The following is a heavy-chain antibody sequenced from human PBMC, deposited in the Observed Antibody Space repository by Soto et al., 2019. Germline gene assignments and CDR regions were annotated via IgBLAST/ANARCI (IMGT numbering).Heavy chain of an antibody. Sequence: EVQLVESGGGLIQPGGSLRLSCAASGFTVSSNYMSWVRQAPGKGLEWVSVIYSGGSTYYADSVKGRSTISRDNSKNTLYLQMNSRRDEDPAVYYCARDPGGAMGFDYWGQGTLVTVSS. V-gene: IGHV3-53*01. D-gene: IGHD5-18*01. J-gene: IGHJ4*02. CDR2: IYSGGST. CDR3: ARDPGGAMGFDY. CDR1: GFTVSSNY.